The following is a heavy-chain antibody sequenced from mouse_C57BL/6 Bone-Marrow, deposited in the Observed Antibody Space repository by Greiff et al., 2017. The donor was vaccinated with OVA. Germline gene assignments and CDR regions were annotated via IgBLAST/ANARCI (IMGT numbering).Heavy chain of an antibody. Sequence: QVQLQQSGAELVKPGASVKMSCKASGYTFTSYWITWVKQRPGQGLEWIGDIYPGSGSTNYNEKFKSKATLTVDTSSSTAYMQLSSLTSEDSAVYYCARSISYDYDAWFAYWGQGTLVTVSA. V-gene: IGHV1-55*01. CDR2: IYPGSGST. D-gene: IGHD2-4*01. J-gene: IGHJ3*01. CDR3: ARSISYDYDAWFAY. CDR1: GYTFTSYW.